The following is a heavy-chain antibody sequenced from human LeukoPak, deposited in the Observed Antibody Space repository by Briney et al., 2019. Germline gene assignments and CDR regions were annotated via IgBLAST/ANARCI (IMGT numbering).Heavy chain of an antibody. D-gene: IGHD1-26*01. CDR2: IYPGDSDT. CDR1: GYSFTSYW. V-gene: IGHV5-51*01. J-gene: IGHJ4*02. Sequence: GESLRISCKGSGYSFTSYWIGWVRQMPGKGLEWMGIIYPGDSDTRYSPSFQGQVTISADKSITTAYLQWSSLKASDTAMYFCARPRVGATTAIDYWGQGTLVTVFS. CDR3: ARPRVGATTAIDY.